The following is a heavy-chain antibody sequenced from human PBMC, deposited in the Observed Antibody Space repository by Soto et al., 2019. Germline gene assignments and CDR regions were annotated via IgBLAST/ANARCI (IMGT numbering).Heavy chain of an antibody. CDR1: GFTFSSYG. D-gene: IGHD2-2*01. Sequence: PGGSLRLSCVGSGFTFSSYGMHWVRQAPGKGLECVAVISDTGSSHYYAASVEGRFTISRENSKNTLSLHMDRLRVEDTVVYYCAKDRGGDCPDNSCYFGADYWGQGTPVTVSS. CDR3: AKDRGGDCPDNSCYFGADY. CDR2: ISDTGSSH. J-gene: IGHJ4*02. V-gene: IGHV3-30*18.